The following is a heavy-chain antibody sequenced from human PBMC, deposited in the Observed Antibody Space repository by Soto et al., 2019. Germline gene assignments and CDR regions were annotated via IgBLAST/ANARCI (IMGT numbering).Heavy chain of an antibody. CDR2: ISGSGGST. V-gene: IGHV3-23*01. CDR3: AKEKNFWSGTTAFDS. J-gene: IGHJ5*01. CDR1: SFTFNMSA. D-gene: IGHD3-3*01. Sequence: EVQMLESGGDLVQPGGSLRLSCADSSFTFNMSAMSWVRQAPGKGLEWVSGISGSGGSTYYTDSVKGRFTISRDNSKNTLLLQMDRLGAGDTAVYYCAKEKNFWSGTTAFDSWGQGTLVTVSS.